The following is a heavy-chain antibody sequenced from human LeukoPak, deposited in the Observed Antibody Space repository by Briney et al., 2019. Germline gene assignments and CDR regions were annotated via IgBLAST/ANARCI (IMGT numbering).Heavy chain of an antibody. V-gene: IGHV4-61*01. CDR3: ARALRMPGASDY. CDR2: IYYSGGT. D-gene: IGHD1-26*01. CDR1: GYSISSGYY. J-gene: IGHJ4*02. Sequence: SETLSLTCTVSGYSISSGYYWSWIRQPPGKGLEWIGYIYYSGGTNYNPSLKSRVTISVDTSKNQFSLKLSSVTAADSAVYYCARALRMPGASDYWGQGTLVTVSS.